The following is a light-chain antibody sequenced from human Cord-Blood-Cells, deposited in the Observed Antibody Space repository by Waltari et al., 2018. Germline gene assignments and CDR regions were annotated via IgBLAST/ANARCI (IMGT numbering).Light chain of an antibody. CDR3: CSDAGSSTFRV. V-gene: IGLV2-23*02. J-gene: IGLJ2*01. CDR2: EVS. CDR1: SSDVGSYNL. Sequence: QSALTQPASVSGSPGQSITISCTGTSSDVGSYNLVSWYQQHPGKAPKLMIYEVSKRPSGVSNRFSGSKSGNTASLTSSGLQAEDEADYYCCSDAGSSTFRVFGGGTKLTVL.